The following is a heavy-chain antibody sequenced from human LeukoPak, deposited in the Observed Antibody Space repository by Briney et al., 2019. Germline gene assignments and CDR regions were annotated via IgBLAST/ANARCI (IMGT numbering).Heavy chain of an antibody. J-gene: IGHJ4*02. D-gene: IGHD2-21*02. CDR2: ISSSSSYI. CDR1: GFTFSSYS. V-gene: IGHV3-21*01. Sequence: GGSLRLSCAASGFTFSSYSMNWVRQAPGKGLEWVSSISSSSSYIYYADSVKGRFTISRDNAKNSLYLQMNSLRAEDTPVDYCARGGMLHPVTGFDYWGQGTLVTVSP. CDR3: ARGGMLHPVTGFDY.